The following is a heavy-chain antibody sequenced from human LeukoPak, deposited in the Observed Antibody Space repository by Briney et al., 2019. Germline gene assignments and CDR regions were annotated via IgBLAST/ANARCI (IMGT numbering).Heavy chain of an antibody. V-gene: IGHV4-4*07. D-gene: IGHD2-2*01. CDR3: AREVVPAVIDAFDI. CDR2: IYTSGST. J-gene: IGHJ3*02. Sequence: SETLSLTCTVSGGSISSYYWSWIRQPAGKGLEWIGRIYTSGSTNYNPSLKSRVTISVDTSKNQFSLKLSSVTAADTAVYYCAREVVPAVIDAFDIWGQGTMVTVSS. CDR1: GGSISSYY.